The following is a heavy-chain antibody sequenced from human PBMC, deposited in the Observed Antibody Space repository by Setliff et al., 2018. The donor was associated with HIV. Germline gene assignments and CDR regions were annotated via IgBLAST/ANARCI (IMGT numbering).Heavy chain of an antibody. D-gene: IGHD3-9*01. CDR2: ISSTSTYT. J-gene: IGHJ3*02. CDR1: RFTFSDYY. V-gene: IGHV3-11*03. CDR3: ASGRYSIFDGFDI. Sequence: GESLKISCAASRFTFSDYYMNWTRQAPGKGLEWLSFISSTSTYTNYADSVKGRFTISRDNAKKLVYLRMNSLRADDTAVYYCASGRYSIFDGFDIWGQGTLVTVSS.